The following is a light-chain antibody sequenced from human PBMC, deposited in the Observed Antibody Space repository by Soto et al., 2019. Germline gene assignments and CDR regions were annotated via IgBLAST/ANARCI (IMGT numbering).Light chain of an antibody. Sequence: QSVLTQPPSVSGAPGQRVTISCTGSSSNIGAGYDVHWYQQLPGTAPKLLIYGNSNRPSGVPDRFSGSKSGSSASLAITGFLAVDEADYYCQSYDSSLSGYVFGTGTKVTV. V-gene: IGLV1-40*01. CDR2: GNS. CDR1: SSNIGAGYD. J-gene: IGLJ1*01. CDR3: QSYDSSLSGYV.